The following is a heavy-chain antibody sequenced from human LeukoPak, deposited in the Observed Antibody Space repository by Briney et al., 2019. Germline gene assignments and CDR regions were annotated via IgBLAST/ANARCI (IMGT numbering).Heavy chain of an antibody. CDR3: AKRGYYDFWSGPTDDY. V-gene: IGHV3-23*01. D-gene: IGHD3-3*01. CDR1: GFTFSSYA. J-gene: IGHJ4*02. Sequence: GGSLRLSCAASGFTFSSYAMSWVRQAPGKGLEWVSAISGSGGSTYYADSVKGRFTISRDNSKNTLYLQMNSLRAEDKAVYYCAKRGYYDFWSGPTDDYWGQGTLVTVSS. CDR2: ISGSGGST.